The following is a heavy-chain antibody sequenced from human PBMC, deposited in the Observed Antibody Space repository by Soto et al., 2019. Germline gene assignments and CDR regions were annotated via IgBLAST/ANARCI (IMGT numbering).Heavy chain of an antibody. J-gene: IGHJ6*02. CDR2: INPNSGGT. Sequence: ASVKVSCKASGYTFTGYYMHWVRQAPGQGLEWMGWINPNSGGTNYAQKFQGRVTMTRDTSISTAYMELSRLRSDDTAVYYCARVFGDFFSGFQTPRYYYYWMDVWGQGTTGPVPS. CDR3: ARVFGDFFSGFQTPRYYYYWMDV. D-gene: IGHD3-3*01. CDR1: GYTFTGYY. V-gene: IGHV1-2*02.